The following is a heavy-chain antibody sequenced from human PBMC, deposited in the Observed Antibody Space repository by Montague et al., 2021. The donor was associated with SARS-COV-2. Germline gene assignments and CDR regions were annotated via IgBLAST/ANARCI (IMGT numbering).Heavy chain of an antibody. CDR1: RGSISSGGNY. Sequence: LTCTVSRGSISSGGNYWSWIRQHPVKGLEWIGYSYYSGSTYYNPSLKSRVSISVDTSKNQFSLKLSSVTAADTAVYYCARGRRYSSTWYGAFDPWGQGMQVTVSS. CDR2: SYYSGST. V-gene: IGHV4-31*03. D-gene: IGHD6-13*01. CDR3: ARGRRYSSTWYGAFDP. J-gene: IGHJ5*02.